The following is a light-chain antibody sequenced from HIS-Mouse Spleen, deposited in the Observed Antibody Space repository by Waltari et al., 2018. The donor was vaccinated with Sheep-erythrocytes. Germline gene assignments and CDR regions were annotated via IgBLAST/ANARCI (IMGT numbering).Light chain of an antibody. CDR1: SSDVGGSNY. Sequence: QSALTQPRSVSGSPGQSVTIPCTGTSSDVGGSNYVSWYQQHPGKAPKLMIYDVSKRPSGVPDRFSGSKSGNTASLTISGLQAEDEADYYCCSYAGSYNYVFGTGTKVTVL. CDR2: DVS. V-gene: IGLV2-11*01. J-gene: IGLJ1*01. CDR3: CSYAGSYNYV.